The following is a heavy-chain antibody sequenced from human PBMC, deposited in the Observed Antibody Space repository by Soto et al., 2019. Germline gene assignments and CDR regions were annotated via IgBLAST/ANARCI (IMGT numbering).Heavy chain of an antibody. CDR2: IVPLFGLA. Sequence: ASVKVSCKTSGGTFNSYAISWVRQAPGQSLEWMGGIVPLFGLADYAQNFQGRVTITADASTSVAYLELTSLTSQDTAVYYCATTTYYYGSGSQYWYFGLWGRGTLVTVSS. CDR1: GGTFNSYA. V-gene: IGHV1-69*13. J-gene: IGHJ2*01. D-gene: IGHD3-10*01. CDR3: ATTTYYYGSGSQYWYFGL.